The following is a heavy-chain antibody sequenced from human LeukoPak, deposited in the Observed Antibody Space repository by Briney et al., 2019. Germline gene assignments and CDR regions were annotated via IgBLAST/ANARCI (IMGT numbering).Heavy chain of an antibody. J-gene: IGHJ4*02. CDR3: ARTPPVRFAFWSGDVKFFDY. Sequence: ASVKVSCKASGYTFTDSDIHWVRQASGQGPEWMGWLNPNTGDTDYAQKFQGRVTITIDTSISTAYMELRSLRSKDTAVYYCARTPPVRFAFWSGDVKFFDYWGQGTLVTVSS. D-gene: IGHD3-3*01. CDR2: LNPNTGDT. V-gene: IGHV1-8*03. CDR1: GYTFTDSD.